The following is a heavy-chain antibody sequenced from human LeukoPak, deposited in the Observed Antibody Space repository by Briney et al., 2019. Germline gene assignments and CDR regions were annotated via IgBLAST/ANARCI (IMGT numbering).Heavy chain of an antibody. CDR3: TTGIAARRWVLTTGYYYMDV. D-gene: IGHD6-6*01. Sequence: GGSLRLSCAASGFTFSNAWMSWVRQAPGKGLEWVGRIKSKTDGGTTDYAAPVKGRFTISRDDSKNTLYLQMNSLKTEDTAVYYCTTGIAARRWVLTTGYYYMDVWGKGTTVTVSS. V-gene: IGHV3-15*01. J-gene: IGHJ6*03. CDR2: IKSKTDGGTT. CDR1: GFTFSNAW.